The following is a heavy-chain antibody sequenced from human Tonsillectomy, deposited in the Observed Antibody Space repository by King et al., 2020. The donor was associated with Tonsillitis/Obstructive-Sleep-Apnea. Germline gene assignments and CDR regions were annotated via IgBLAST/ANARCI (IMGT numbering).Heavy chain of an antibody. CDR1: GYTFTGFF. Sequence: VQLVESGAEVKKPGASVKVSCKASGYTFTGFFLHWVRQAPGHGLEWMGWINPNSGGTEYAQKFRGSVTMTRETSINTAYMELNRLRSDDTAIYYCATTLDTGSFYRDYFDSWGQGTLLTVSS. CDR3: ATTLDTGSFYRDYFDS. V-gene: IGHV1-2*04. J-gene: IGHJ4*02. CDR2: INPNSGGT. D-gene: IGHD1-26*01.